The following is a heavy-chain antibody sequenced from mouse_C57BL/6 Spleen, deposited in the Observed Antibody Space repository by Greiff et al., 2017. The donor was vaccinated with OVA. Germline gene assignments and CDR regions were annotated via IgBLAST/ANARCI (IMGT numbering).Heavy chain of an antibody. CDR2: IDPSDSYT. D-gene: IGHD2-5*01. J-gene: IGHJ3*01. CDR3: ARDSNYVRFAY. V-gene: IGHV1-69*01. Sequence: QVHVKQPGAELVMPGASVKLSCKASGYTFTSYWMHWVKQRPGQGLEWIGEIDPSDSYTNYNQKFKGKSTLTVDKSSSTAYMQLSSLTSEDSAVYYCARDSNYVRFAYWGQGTLVTVSA. CDR1: GYTFTSYW.